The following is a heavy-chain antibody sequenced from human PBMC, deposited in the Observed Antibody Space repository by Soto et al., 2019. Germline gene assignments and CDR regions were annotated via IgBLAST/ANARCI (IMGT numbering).Heavy chain of an antibody. D-gene: IGHD3-22*01. V-gene: IGHV3-74*03. CDR2: IRSDGTNA. Sequence: PGGSLRLSCAASGFTFSSYWMHWVRQAPGKGLERVSRIRSDGTNAEYAGSVKGRFTISRDNAENTLYLQMNSLRVEDTAVYYCVRGDGDYHDGNGYLGRHWGQGTLVTVSS. J-gene: IGHJ4*02. CDR3: VRGDGDYHDGNGYLGRH. CDR1: GFTFSSYW.